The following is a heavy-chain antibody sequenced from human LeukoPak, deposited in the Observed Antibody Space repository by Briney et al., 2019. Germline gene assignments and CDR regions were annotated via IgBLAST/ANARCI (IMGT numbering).Heavy chain of an antibody. J-gene: IGHJ4*02. Sequence: QSGGSLRLSCAASGFTFRSYWMHWVRQVPGKGLVWVSRINSDGSSTSYADSVKGRFTISRDDAKNTLYLQMNSLRAEDTAVYYCARGLAYYYDSSGYYYFDYWGQGTLVTVSS. CDR3: ARGLAYYYDSSGYYYFDY. CDR1: GFTFRSYW. D-gene: IGHD3-22*01. V-gene: IGHV3-74*01. CDR2: INSDGSST.